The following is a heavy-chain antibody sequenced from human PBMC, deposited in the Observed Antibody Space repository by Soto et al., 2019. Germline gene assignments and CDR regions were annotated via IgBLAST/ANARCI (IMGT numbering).Heavy chain of an antibody. Sequence: GASVKVSCKASGYTFTSYAMHWVRQAPGQRLEWMGWINAGNGNTKYSQKFQGRVTITRDTSASTAYMELSSLRSEDTAVYYCMIGVVVPATTDAFDIWGQGTMVTVSS. J-gene: IGHJ3*02. CDR1: GYTFTSYA. CDR2: INAGNGNT. D-gene: IGHD2-15*01. CDR3: MIGVVVPATTDAFDI. V-gene: IGHV1-3*01.